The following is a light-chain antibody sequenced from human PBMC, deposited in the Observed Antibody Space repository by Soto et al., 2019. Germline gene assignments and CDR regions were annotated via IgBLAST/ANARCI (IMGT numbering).Light chain of an antibody. J-gene: IGKJ1*01. CDR3: QQYNNWPWT. V-gene: IGKV3-15*01. CDR2: GAS. Sequence: EIVMTQSTETLSVSLGERATLSFRASQSVATNLAWYQQKPGQPPRLLIYGASTRATGIPARFSGSGSGTEFTLTISSLQSVDFAVYSCQQYNNWPWTFCQVTKVDIK. CDR1: QSVATN.